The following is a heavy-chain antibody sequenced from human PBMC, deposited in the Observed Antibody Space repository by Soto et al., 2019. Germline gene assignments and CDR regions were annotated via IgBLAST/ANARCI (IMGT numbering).Heavy chain of an antibody. CDR2: INPNSGGT. J-gene: IGHJ4*02. D-gene: IGHD2-15*01. CDR3: ARGVPGYCSGGSCYSIDY. Sequence: QVQLVQSGAEVKKPGASVKVSCKASGYTFTGYYMHWVRQAPGQGLEWMGWINPNSGGTNYAQKFQGRVTMTRDTSISTAYRELSRLRSDDTAVYYCARGVPGYCSGGSCYSIDYWGQGTLVTVSS. CDR1: GYTFTGYY. V-gene: IGHV1-2*02.